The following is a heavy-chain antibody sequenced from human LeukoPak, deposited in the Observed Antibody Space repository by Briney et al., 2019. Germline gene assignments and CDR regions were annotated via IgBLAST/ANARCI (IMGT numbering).Heavy chain of an antibody. D-gene: IGHD1-1*01. CDR2: MNPNSGNT. Sequence: ASVKVSCKASGYTFTSYDINWVRQATGQGLEWMGWMNPNSGNTGYAQKFQGRVTMTRNTSISTAYMELSSLRSEDTAVYYCARDRGTATLPEYWGQGTLVTVSS. V-gene: IGHV1-8*01. CDR1: GYTFTSYD. CDR3: ARDRGTATLPEY. J-gene: IGHJ4*02.